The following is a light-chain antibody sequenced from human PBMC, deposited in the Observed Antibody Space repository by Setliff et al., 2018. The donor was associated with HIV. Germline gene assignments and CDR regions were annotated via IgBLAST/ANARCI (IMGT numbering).Light chain of an antibody. V-gene: IGLV2-14*01. CDR1: SSDVGGYSH. J-gene: IGLJ1*01. CDR3: SSYAVTNTLP. CDR2: EVS. Sequence: QSALTQPASVSGSPGQSITISCTGTSSDVGGYSHVSWYQQHPGKAPKLIIYEVSNRPSGVSNRFSGSKSGNTASLTISGLQAEDEADYYCSSYAVTNTLPFGTGTKVTVL.